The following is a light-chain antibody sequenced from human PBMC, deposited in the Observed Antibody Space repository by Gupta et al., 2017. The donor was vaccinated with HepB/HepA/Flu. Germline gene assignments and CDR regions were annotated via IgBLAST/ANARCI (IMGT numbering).Light chain of an antibody. J-gene: IGLJ2*01. CDR1: SGHSDYA. Sequence: HLVLTQSPSASASLGASVKPTCTLSSGHSDYAIAWHQRQPEKGPRYMMKIRSDGNYTKGSGIPDRFSGSRSGADRHLTSSSLQSDDEADYYCQTWGAGTVVFGGGTKLTVL. V-gene: IGLV4-69*02. CDR3: QTWGAGTVV. CDR2: IRSDGNY.